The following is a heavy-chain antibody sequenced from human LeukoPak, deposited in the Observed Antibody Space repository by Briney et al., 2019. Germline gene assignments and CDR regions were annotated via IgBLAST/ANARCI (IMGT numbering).Heavy chain of an antibody. D-gene: IGHD2-15*01. CDR1: GFTFSSYA. CDR3: AKRKLGSIVVVAAANERYYFDY. CDR2: ISGSGGRT. Sequence: GGSLRLSCAASGFTFSSYAMSWVRQAPGKGLEWVSAISGSGGRTYYADSVKGRFTISRDNAKNTLYLQMSSLRAEDTAVYYCAKRKLGSIVVVAAANERYYFDYWGQGTLVTASS. J-gene: IGHJ4*02. V-gene: IGHV3-23*01.